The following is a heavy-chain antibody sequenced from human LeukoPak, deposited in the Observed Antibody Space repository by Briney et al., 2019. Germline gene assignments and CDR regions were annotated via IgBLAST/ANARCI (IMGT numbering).Heavy chain of an antibody. CDR2: ISGSGGST. J-gene: IGHJ4*02. CDR1: GFTFSSYS. V-gene: IGHV3-23*01. CDR3: AKDRSSSWRRVFDY. D-gene: IGHD6-13*01. Sequence: GGSLRLSCAASGFTFSSYSMIWVRQAPGKGLEWVSAISGSGGSTYYADSVKGRFTISRDNSKNTLYLQMNSLRAEDTAVYYCAKDRSSSWRRVFDYWGQGTLVTVSS.